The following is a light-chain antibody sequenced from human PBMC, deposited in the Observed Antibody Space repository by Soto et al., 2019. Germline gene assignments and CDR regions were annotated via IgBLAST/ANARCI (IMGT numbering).Light chain of an antibody. CDR3: LQDYISPLT. V-gene: IGKV1-6*01. CDR1: QGIRND. Sequence: AIQMTQSPTSLSASVGDRVIITCRASQGIRNDLGWYQQKPGKAPKLLIYAASSLQSGVPSRFSGSGSGTDFTLTISSLQPEDCAAYYCLQDYISPLTLCGGTKAAIK. J-gene: IGKJ4*01. CDR2: AAS.